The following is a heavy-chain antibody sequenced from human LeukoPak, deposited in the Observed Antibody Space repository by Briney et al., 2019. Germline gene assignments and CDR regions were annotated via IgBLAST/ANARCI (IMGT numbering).Heavy chain of an antibody. CDR2: IYYSGST. D-gene: IGHD4-17*01. Sequence: PSETLSLTCTVSGGSISSSSYYWGWIRQPPGKGLEWIGSIYYSGSTYYNPSLKSRVTISVDTSKNQFSLKLSSVTAADTAVYYCVRARTTVPNLFDYWGQGTLVTVSS. J-gene: IGHJ4*02. V-gene: IGHV4-39*01. CDR1: GGSISSSSYY. CDR3: VRARTTVPNLFDY.